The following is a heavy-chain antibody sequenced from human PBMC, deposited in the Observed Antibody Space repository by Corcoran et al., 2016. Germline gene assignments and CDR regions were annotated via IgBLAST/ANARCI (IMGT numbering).Heavy chain of an antibody. CDR2: SVVGSGNT. J-gene: IGHJ3*02. CDR1: GFTFTSSA. Sequence: QMQLVQSGPEVKKPGTSVKVSCKASGFTFTSSAVQWVRQARGQRLEGIGWSVVGSGNTNYAQKFQERVTINKDMSTSTAYMELSSLRSEDTAVYYCAAVTDDSSGYLDAFDIWGQGTMVTVSS. D-gene: IGHD3-22*01. V-gene: IGHV1-58*01. CDR3: AAVTDDSSGYLDAFDI.